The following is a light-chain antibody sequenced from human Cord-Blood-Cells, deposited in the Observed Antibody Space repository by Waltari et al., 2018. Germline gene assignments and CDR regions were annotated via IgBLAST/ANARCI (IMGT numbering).Light chain of an antibody. Sequence: QSALTQPASVSGSPGQSITIACTGTSSSVGCYKLVSWYQQHPGKAPKLMIYEGSKRPSGVSNRFSGSKSGNTASLTISGLQAEDEADYYCCSYAGSSTYVFGTGTKVTVL. CDR3: CSYAGSSTYV. CDR2: EGS. V-gene: IGLV2-23*01. J-gene: IGLJ1*01. CDR1: SSSVGCYKL.